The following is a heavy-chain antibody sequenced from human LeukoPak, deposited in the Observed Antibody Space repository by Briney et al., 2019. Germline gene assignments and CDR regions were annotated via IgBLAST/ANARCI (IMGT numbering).Heavy chain of an antibody. CDR1: GYTFTDYY. CDR2: ISPSSGDT. D-gene: IGHD2-15*01. Sequence: ASLTVSCKASGYTFTDYYIHWVRQVPGQGLEWMGWISPSSGDTKSAQKFQDRVTMTRDTSISTAYMEMSSLRSDDTGDTAVYYCARVPMDYCTGDTCHSAPFDSWGQGALVTVSS. CDR3: ARVPMDYCTGDTCHSAPFDS. J-gene: IGHJ4*02. V-gene: IGHV1-2*02.